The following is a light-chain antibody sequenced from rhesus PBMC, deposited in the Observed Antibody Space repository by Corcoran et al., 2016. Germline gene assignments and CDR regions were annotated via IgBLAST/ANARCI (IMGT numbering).Light chain of an antibody. Sequence: DIQMTQSPSSLSASVGDRVTITCRASENVNNYLHWYQQKPGKAPKLLIYAAATLQRGVPSRLSGSGSGTEYTFTISSLQPEDVATYYCQHSYGTPYSFGQGTKVEIK. CDR1: ENVNNY. CDR3: QHSYGTPYS. J-gene: IGKJ2*01. V-gene: IGKV1-74*01. CDR2: AAA.